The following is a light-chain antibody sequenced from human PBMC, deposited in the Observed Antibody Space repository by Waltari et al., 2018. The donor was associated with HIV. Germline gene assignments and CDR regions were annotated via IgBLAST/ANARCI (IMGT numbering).Light chain of an antibody. Sequence: IVMTQSPPSLSVSPGHTVSLPCRASDSVKNNLAWYQQRPGQAPRLLIYGASTRATGVAARFSGSGSGTEFTLTISSLQSEDFEVYYCQQYNRWPPYSFGQGTKLEIK. J-gene: IGKJ2*03. CDR3: QQYNRWPPYS. CDR1: DSVKNN. V-gene: IGKV3-15*01. CDR2: GAS.